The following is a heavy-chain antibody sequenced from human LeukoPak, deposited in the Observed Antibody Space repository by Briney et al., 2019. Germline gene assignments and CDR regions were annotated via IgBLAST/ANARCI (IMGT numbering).Heavy chain of an antibody. J-gene: IGHJ4*02. Sequence: PGRSLRLSCAGSGFTFDDYAMHWVRQAPGKGLEWVSGISWNSGSIGYADSVKGRFTISRDNAKNSLYLQMNSLRAEDTALYYCAKGSFYDSSGYYDYWGQGTLVTVSS. D-gene: IGHD3-22*01. CDR3: AKGSFYDSSGYYDY. CDR2: ISWNSGSI. V-gene: IGHV3-9*01. CDR1: GFTFDDYA.